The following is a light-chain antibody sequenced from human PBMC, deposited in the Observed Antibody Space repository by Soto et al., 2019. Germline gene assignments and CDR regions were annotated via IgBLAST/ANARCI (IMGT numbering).Light chain of an antibody. Sequence: DIQMTQSPYTLSASLGDRVTITCRASQGISTRLAWYQQKPGTAPKLLIYDASSLESGVPSRFSGSGYGTEFTLTISSLQPDDFATYYCQQYNTYSSLTFGGGTKVDI. CDR1: QGISTR. CDR2: DAS. J-gene: IGKJ4*01. CDR3: QQYNTYSSLT. V-gene: IGKV1-5*01.